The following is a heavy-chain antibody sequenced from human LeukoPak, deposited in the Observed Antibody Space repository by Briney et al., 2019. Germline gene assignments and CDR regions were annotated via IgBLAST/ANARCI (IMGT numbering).Heavy chain of an antibody. Sequence: PSETLSLTCTVSGGSITSYYYTWIRQPPGKGLEWTGYIYYSGNTNYNPSLKSRVTMSLDMSKNQFSLRLTSVTAADTAVYYCAREDSGTSIDYWGQGTLVTVSS. J-gene: IGHJ4*01. CDR2: IYYSGNT. CDR3: AREDSGTSIDY. V-gene: IGHV4-59*01. D-gene: IGHD1-26*01. CDR1: GGSITSYY.